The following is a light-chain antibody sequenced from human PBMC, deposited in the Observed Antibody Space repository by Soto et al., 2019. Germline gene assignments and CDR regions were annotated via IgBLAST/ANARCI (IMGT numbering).Light chain of an antibody. CDR1: NIGSKS. V-gene: IGLV3-21*04. Sequence: SYELTQPPSVSVAPGKTARITCGGNNIGSKSVHWYQQKPGQAPVLVIYYDSDRPSGIPERFSGSNSGTTATLTISRVEAGEEADYYCQVWDSSSDVVFGGGTKVNVL. J-gene: IGLJ2*01. CDR3: QVWDSSSDVV. CDR2: YDS.